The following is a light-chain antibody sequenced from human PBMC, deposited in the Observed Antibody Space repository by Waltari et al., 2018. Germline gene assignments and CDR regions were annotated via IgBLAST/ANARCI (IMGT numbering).Light chain of an antibody. J-gene: IGKJ4*01. Sequence: EVLMTQSPATLSVSPGERVTLSCRDRQNIHDTLAWYQQKPGQAPRLLIYGASTSATDIPARFRGSGSGTEFTLTINSLQSEDLGIYYCQQYNKWPPLTFGGGTKVEIK. V-gene: IGKV3-15*01. CDR3: QQYNKWPPLT. CDR1: QNIHDT. CDR2: GAS.